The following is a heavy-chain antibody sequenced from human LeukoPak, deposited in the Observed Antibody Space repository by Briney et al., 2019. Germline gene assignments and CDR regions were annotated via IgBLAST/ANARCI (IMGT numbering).Heavy chain of an antibody. J-gene: IGHJ4*02. D-gene: IGHD3-22*01. CDR3: VCRSEDSSGYYELDY. CDR2: INHSGST. CDR1: GGSFSGYY. V-gene: IGHV4-34*01. Sequence: LETLSLTCAVYGGSFSGYYWSWIRQPPGKGLEWIGEINHSGSTNYNPSLKSRVTISVDTSKNQFSLKLSSVTAADTAVYYCVCRSEDSSGYYELDYWGQGTLVTVSS.